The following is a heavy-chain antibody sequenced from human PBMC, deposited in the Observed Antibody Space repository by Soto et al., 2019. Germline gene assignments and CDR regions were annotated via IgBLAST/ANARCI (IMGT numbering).Heavy chain of an antibody. CDR1: GFTFSSYW. V-gene: IGHV3-7*04. CDR2: IKQDGSEK. J-gene: IGHJ4*02. D-gene: IGHD5-18*01. CDR3: ARDLGYSYGYFPY. Sequence: EVRLVESGGGLVQPGGSLRLSCAASGFTFSSYWMSWVRQAPGKGLEWVANIKQDGSEKYYVDSVKGRFTISRDNAKNSLYLQMNSLRAEDTAVYYCARDLGYSYGYFPYWGQGTLVTVSS.